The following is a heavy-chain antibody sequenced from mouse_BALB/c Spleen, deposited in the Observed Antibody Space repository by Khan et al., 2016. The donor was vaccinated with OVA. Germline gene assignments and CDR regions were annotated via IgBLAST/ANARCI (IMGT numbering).Heavy chain of an antibody. CDR1: GFTLSNYG. V-gene: IGHV5-9-3*01. J-gene: IGHJ2*01. D-gene: IGHD1-1*01. CDR3: TRTPDYCGSGYFDF. CDR2: ISSGGSYT. Sequence: EVELVESGGGFVKPGGSLKLSCAASGFTLSNYGLSWVRQTPEKRLEWVATISSGGSYTYYPDSVKGRFTISRDNAENTLYLQMSSLRYEETAMYYCTRTPDYCGSGYFDFWGQGTTLTVSS.